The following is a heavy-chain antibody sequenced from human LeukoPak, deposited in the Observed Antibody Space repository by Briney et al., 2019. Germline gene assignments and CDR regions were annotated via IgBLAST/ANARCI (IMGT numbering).Heavy chain of an antibody. CDR3: ARWSGDWFDP. CDR2: IDWDDDK. CDR1: GFSLSITGMR. Sequence: SGPALVKPTQTLTLTCTFSGFSLSITGMRVSWIRQPPGMALEWLARIDWDDDKFYSTSLKTRLTISKDTSKNQVVLTMTNMDPVDTATYYCARWSGDWFDPWGQGTLVTVSS. D-gene: IGHD6-25*01. V-gene: IGHV2-70*04. J-gene: IGHJ5*02.